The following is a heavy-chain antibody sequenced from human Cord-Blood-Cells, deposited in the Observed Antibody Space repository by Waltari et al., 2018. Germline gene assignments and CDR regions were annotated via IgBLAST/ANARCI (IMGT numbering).Heavy chain of an antibody. CDR2: INHSGST. D-gene: IGHD5-12*01. Sequence: QVQLQQWGAGLLKPSETLSLTCAVYGGSFSGYYWSWIRQPPGKGLEWIGEINHSGSTNYNPSLKSRVTISVDTSKNQFSLKLSSVTAADTAVYYCARSSVDIVATNDYWGQGTLVTVSS. CDR1: GGSFSGYY. J-gene: IGHJ4*02. V-gene: IGHV4-34*01. CDR3: ARSSVDIVATNDY.